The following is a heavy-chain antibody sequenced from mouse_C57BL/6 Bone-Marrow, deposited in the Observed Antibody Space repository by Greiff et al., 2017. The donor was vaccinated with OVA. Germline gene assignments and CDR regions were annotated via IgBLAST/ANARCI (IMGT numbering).Heavy chain of an antibody. J-gene: IGHJ2*01. CDR3: TRRRVFITTRVWYFDY. V-gene: IGHV1-15*01. CDR2: IDPETGGT. CDR1: GYTFTDYE. D-gene: IGHD1-1*01. Sequence: VQLQQSGAELVRPGASVTLSCKASGYTFTDYEMHWVKQTPVHGLEWIGAIDPETGGTAYNQKFKGKAILTADKSSSTAYMELRSLTSEDSAVYYCTRRRVFITTRVWYFDYWGQGTTLTVSS.